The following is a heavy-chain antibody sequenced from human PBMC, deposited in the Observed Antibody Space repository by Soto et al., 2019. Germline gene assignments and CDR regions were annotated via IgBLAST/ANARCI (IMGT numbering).Heavy chain of an antibody. CDR1: GLKFSDAW. V-gene: IGHV3-15*07. CDR3: AWDNSGRFRTDH. D-gene: IGHD1-26*01. J-gene: IGHJ4*02. Sequence: EVQLVESGGGLVKPGDSLRLSCVVSGLKFSDAWMNWVRQAPGKGLEWVGRIKSKGGGKTKDYAAPVKGRFAISRDDSRDTLYLQMNSLKTEDTAVYYCAWDNSGRFRTDHWGQGTLVTVSS. CDR2: IKSKGGGKTK.